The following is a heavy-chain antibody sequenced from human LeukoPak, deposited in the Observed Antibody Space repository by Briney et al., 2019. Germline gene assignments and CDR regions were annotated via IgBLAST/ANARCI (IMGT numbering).Heavy chain of an antibody. Sequence: GGSLRLSCAASGFTFTNAWMSWVRQAPGKGLEWVGRIKSKTDVGTTDYAAAVKGRFTMLRDDSKNTVYLQMNSLKTEDTAVYYCTAGTGTSDFDYWGQGTLVTVSS. CDR2: IKSKTDVGTT. J-gene: IGHJ4*02. D-gene: IGHD1-7*01. CDR1: GFTFTNAW. V-gene: IGHV3-15*01. CDR3: TAGTGTSDFDY.